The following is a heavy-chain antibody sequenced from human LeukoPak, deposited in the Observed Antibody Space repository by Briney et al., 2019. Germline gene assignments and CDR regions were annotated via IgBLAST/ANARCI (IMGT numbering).Heavy chain of an antibody. CDR1: GYTFTSYG. V-gene: IGHV1-18*01. CDR3: ARAVSYYDFWSGLNWFDP. CDR2: ISAYNGNT. Sequence: ASVKVSCKASGYTFTSYGISWVRQAPGQGLEWMGWISAYNGNTNYAQKFQGRVTMTTDTSTSTAYMELRSLRSDDTAVYYCARAVSYYDFWSGLNWFDPWGQGTLVTVSS. D-gene: IGHD3-3*01. J-gene: IGHJ5*02.